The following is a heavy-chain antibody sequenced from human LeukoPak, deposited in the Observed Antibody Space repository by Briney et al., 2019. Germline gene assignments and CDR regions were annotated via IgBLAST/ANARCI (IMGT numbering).Heavy chain of an antibody. Sequence: PSETLSLTCTVSGGSISSHYWSWIRQPPGKRLEWIGYSYYSGSTNYNPSLKSRVTISVDTSKSQFSLNLSSVSATDTAVYYCARHTLVGARNAFDTWGQGTMVTISS. CDR2: SYYSGST. CDR1: GGSISSHY. D-gene: IGHD1-26*01. V-gene: IGHV4-59*08. CDR3: ARHTLVGARNAFDT. J-gene: IGHJ3*02.